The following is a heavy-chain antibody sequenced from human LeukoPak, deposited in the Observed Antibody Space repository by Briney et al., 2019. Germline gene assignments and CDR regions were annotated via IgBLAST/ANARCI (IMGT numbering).Heavy chain of an antibody. CDR2: ISFDGSNE. J-gene: IGHJ6*02. CDR3: AKSGSSPPYYYYGMDV. CDR1: GFSFTSYG. D-gene: IGHD6-13*01. Sequence: HPGGSLRLSCAAPGFSFTSYGMHWVRQAPGKGLEWVAVISFDGSNEYYADSVKGRFTISRDNSKNSLYLHMNSLRAEDTAVYYCAKSGSSPPYYYYGMDVWGQGTTVTVSS. V-gene: IGHV3-30*18.